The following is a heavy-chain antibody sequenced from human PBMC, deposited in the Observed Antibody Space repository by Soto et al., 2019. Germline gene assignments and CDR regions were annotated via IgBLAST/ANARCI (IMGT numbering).Heavy chain of an antibody. V-gene: IGHV5-51*01. D-gene: IGHD5-18*01. CDR3: ARSHTAWAVGY. J-gene: IGHJ4*02. CDR1: GYSFTSYW. Sequence: GEALKISCKGSGYSFTSYWICWVRQMPGKGLEWMGIIYPGDSDTRYSPSFQGQVTISADKSISTAYLQWSSLKASDTAMYYCARSHTAWAVGYWGQGTLVTVSS. CDR2: IYPGDSDT.